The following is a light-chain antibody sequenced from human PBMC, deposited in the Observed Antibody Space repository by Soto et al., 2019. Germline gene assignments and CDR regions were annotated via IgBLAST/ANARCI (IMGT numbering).Light chain of an antibody. CDR3: QQTDEIPPCA. CDR1: QSIGRF. V-gene: IGKV1-39*01. CDR2: ATS. Sequence: DIQMTQSPSSLSASVGDRVTITCRASQSIGRFLNWYQQKPGKAPKLLIFATSNLQTGVPSRFSGGRPGTDFTLSISSLQPEDLATYYCQQTDEIPPCAFGPGTKLEIK. J-gene: IGKJ3*01.